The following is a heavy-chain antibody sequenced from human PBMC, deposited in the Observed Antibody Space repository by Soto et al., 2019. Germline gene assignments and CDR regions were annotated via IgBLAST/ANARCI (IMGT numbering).Heavy chain of an antibody. D-gene: IGHD6-13*01. Sequence: RASVKVSCKASGYTFTSYAMHWVRQAPGQRLEWMGWINAGNGNTKYSQKFQGRVTITRDTSASTAYMELSSLRSEDTAVYYCASGTPAAEFYYGMDVWGQGTTVTVSS. CDR2: INAGNGNT. CDR3: ASGTPAAEFYYGMDV. V-gene: IGHV1-3*01. J-gene: IGHJ6*02. CDR1: GYTFTSYA.